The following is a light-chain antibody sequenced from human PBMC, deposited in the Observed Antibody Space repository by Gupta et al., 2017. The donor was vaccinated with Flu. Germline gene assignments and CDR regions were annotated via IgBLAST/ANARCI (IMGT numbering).Light chain of an antibody. CDR1: SGSVSSDPH. CDR3: VLYLGLGISM. CDR2: NTN. V-gene: IGLV8-61*01. Sequence: QTAVTQESSLTVSPGGTVTLNYGFNSGSVSSDPHPSWYQHVPGQPPRTLNYNTNTRASGVSDRFSGTTLGNKAALVITVDQAEDECDYFCVLYLGLGISMFGGGTRLTVL. J-gene: IGLJ3*02.